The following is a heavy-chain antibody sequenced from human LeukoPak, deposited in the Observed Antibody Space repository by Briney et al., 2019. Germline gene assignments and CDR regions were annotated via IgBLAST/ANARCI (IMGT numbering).Heavy chain of an antibody. CDR2: IKQDGSEK. J-gene: IGHJ4*02. Sequence: PWGSLRLSCAASGFTFSTYWMTWVRQAPGKGLEWVANIKQDGSEKYYVDSVKGRFTISRDNAKNSLFLQMNSLRAEDTAVYYCARRFGSGSFENSEFDYWGQGTLVTVSS. CDR3: ARRFGSGSFENSEFDY. D-gene: IGHD3-10*01. V-gene: IGHV3-7*01. CDR1: GFTFSTYW.